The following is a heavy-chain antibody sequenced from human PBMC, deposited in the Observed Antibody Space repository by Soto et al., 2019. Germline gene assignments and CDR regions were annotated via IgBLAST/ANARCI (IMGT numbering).Heavy chain of an antibody. CDR3: ASGQLVSRHYFDY. J-gene: IGHJ4*02. D-gene: IGHD1-1*01. CDR2: IYSGGST. CDR1: GFTVSSNY. Sequence: GGSLRLSCAASGFTVSSNYMSWVRQAPGKGLEWVSVIYSGGSTYYADSVKGRFTISRHNSKNTLYLQMNSLRAEDTVVYYCASGQLVSRHYFDYWGQGTLVTVSS. V-gene: IGHV3-66*01.